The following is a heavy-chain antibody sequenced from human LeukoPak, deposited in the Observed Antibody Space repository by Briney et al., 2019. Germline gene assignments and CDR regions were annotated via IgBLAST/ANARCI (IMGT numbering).Heavy chain of an antibody. V-gene: IGHV3-7*03. CDR2: VNQGTTQK. J-gene: IGHJ2*01. CDR1: GFDFSTQW. CDR3: AKDGCGGNCYASSDWYFDL. D-gene: IGHD2-21*02. Sequence: GGSLRLSCAASGFDFSTQWMSWVRQAPGKGLEWVAIVNQGTTQKYYVDSVKGRFTVSRDNSKKSLYLQMNSLRTEDTALYYCAKDGCGGNCYASSDWYFDLWGRGTLVTVSS.